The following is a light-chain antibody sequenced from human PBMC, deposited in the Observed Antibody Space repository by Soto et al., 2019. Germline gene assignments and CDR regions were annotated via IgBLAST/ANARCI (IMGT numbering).Light chain of an antibody. CDR3: QQYNNWPRT. Sequence: EIVLTQSPATLSLSPGERAALSCGASQSVSSNLAWYQQKPGQAPRLLIYGASTRATGIPARFSGSGSGTEFTLTIRSLQSEDFAVYYCQQYNNWPRTFGQGTKVDIK. CDR1: QSVSSN. CDR2: GAS. J-gene: IGKJ1*01. V-gene: IGKV3-15*01.